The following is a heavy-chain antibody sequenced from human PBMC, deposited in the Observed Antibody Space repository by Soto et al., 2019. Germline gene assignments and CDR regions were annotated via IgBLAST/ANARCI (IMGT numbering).Heavy chain of an antibody. J-gene: IGHJ3*02. V-gene: IGHV1-69*13. Sequence: SVKVSCKASGGTFSSYAISWVRQAPGQGLEWVGGIIPIFGTANYAQKFQGRVTITADESTSTAYMELSSLRSEDTAVYYCARDRSMGAGGYDAFDIWGQGTMVTVSS. CDR2: IIPIFGTA. CDR3: ARDRSMGAGGYDAFDI. CDR1: GGTFSSYA. D-gene: IGHD3-16*01.